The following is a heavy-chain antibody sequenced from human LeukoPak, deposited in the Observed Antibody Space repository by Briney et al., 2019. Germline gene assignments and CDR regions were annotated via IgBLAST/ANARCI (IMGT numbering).Heavy chain of an antibody. D-gene: IGHD5-12*01. J-gene: IGHJ4*02. Sequence: SETLSLTCTVSGGSISSGSYYWSWIRQPAGKGLEWIGRIYTSGSTNYNPSLKSRVTISVDTSKNQFSLKLSSVTAADTAVYYCAREVATIFYFDFWGQGTLVTVSS. CDR3: AREVATIFYFDF. V-gene: IGHV4-61*02. CDR1: GGSISSGSYY. CDR2: IYTSGST.